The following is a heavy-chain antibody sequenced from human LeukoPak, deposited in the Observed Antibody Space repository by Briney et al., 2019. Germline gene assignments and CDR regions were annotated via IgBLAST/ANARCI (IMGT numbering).Heavy chain of an antibody. D-gene: IGHD6-6*01. Sequence: PSETLSLTCSVSGGSTSTSTSYWGWVRQPPGKGLEWIGSIHYSGSTYKNPSLKSRVTISMDTSRSQFSLKVTSLTAADSAVYFCARESSSSRYFMDAWGRGTTVTVSS. J-gene: IGHJ6*03. V-gene: IGHV4-39*07. CDR1: GGSTSTSTSY. CDR2: IHYSGST. CDR3: ARESSSSRYFMDA.